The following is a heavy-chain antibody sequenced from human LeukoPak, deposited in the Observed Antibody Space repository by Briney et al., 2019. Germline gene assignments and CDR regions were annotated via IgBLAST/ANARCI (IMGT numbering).Heavy chain of an antibody. CDR2: MNPNSGNT. CDR1: GYTFTSYD. Sequence: ASVKVSFKASGYTFTSYDINWVRQAPGQGLGGVGWMNPNSGNTGYTQKFQGRVTMTRNTSISTAYMELSSLRSEDTAVYYCARRGRGGFDYWGQGTLVTVSS. D-gene: IGHD2-15*01. J-gene: IGHJ4*02. V-gene: IGHV1-8*01. CDR3: ARRGRGGFDY.